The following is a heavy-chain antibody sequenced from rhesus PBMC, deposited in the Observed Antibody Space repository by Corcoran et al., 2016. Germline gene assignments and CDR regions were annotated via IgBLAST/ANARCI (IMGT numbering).Heavy chain of an antibody. V-gene: IGHV3S4*01. CDR1: GFTFSSYD. CDR2: ISNTGKTL. Sequence: EVQLVESGGGLVQPGGSLRLSCAASGFTFSSYDMSWVRQALEKGLEWVSSISNTGKTLYYADSVKGRFTISRDNAKNSLSLQMNSLKTEDTAVYYCTRSPYLDWFRFDVWGPGVLVTVSS. CDR3: TRSPYLDWFRFDV. D-gene: IGHD3-3*01. J-gene: IGHJ5-1*01.